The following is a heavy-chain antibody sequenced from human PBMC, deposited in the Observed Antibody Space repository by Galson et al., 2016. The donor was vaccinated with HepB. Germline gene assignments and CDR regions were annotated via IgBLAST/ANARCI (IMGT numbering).Heavy chain of an antibody. V-gene: IGHV4-59*01. CDR1: GASISSYY. J-gene: IGHJ2*01. D-gene: IGHD3-22*01. Sequence: SETLSLTCTVSGASISSYYWGWIRQPPGKGLDYIGYIYHNGITNYNSSLKSRVTISLDMSKNQFSLKLTSVTAADTAVYYCARLESNAYYSSHWYFYLWGRGTLVSVSS. CDR3: ARLESNAYYSSHWYFYL. CDR2: IYHNGIT.